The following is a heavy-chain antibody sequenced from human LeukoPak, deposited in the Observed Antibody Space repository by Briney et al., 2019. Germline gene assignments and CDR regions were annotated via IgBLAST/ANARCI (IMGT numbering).Heavy chain of an antibody. CDR3: ARDRPGFGTIESPEY. J-gene: IGHJ4*02. Sequence: ASVKVSCKASGYTFTRYGISWVRQAPGQGLEWMGWISANNGYTKYTQKLQGRVSMTTDTSTRTAYMELRSLRSDDTAVYYCARDRPGFGTIESPEYWGQGTLVTVSS. D-gene: IGHD1-1*01. CDR1: GYTFTRYG. V-gene: IGHV1-18*01. CDR2: ISANNGYT.